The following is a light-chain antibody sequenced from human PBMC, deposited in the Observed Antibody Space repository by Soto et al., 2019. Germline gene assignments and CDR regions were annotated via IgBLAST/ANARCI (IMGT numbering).Light chain of an antibody. V-gene: IGKV3-15*01. Sequence: EIVMTQSPATLSVSPGERATLSFRASQSVSSNLAWYQQKPGQAPRLLLYGASTRATGIPARFSGSGSGTEVTLTISSLQSEDFAVYYCHQDNNWPRYNVGQGTKVEIK. CDR2: GAS. CDR3: HQDNNWPRYN. CDR1: QSVSSN. J-gene: IGKJ2*01.